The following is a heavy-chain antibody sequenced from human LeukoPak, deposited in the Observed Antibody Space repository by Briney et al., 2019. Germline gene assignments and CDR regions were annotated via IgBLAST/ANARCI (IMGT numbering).Heavy chain of an antibody. CDR3: SQRPVV. CDR1: GGSISSSSYY. D-gene: IGHD2-15*01. CDR2: ISGSGGST. Sequence: ETLSLTCTVSGGSISSSSYYWGWIRQPPGKGLEWVSAISGSGGSTYYADSVKGRFTISRDNSKNTLYLQMNSLRAEDTAVYYCSQRPVVGGQGTLVTVSS. J-gene: IGHJ4*02. V-gene: IGHV3-23*01.